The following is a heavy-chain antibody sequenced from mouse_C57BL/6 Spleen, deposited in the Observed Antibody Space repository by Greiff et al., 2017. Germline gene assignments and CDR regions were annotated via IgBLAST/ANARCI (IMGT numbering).Heavy chain of an antibody. CDR1: GYTFTDYY. CDR3: ARSLLLRYPAWFAY. D-gene: IGHD1-1*01. Sequence: EVHLVESGPVLVKPGASVKMSCKASGYTFTDYYMNWVKQSHGKSLEWIGVINPYNGGTSYNQKFKGKATLTVDKSSSTAYMELNSLTSEDSAVYYCARSLLLRYPAWFAYWGQGTLVTVSA. J-gene: IGHJ3*01. V-gene: IGHV1-19*01. CDR2: INPYNGGT.